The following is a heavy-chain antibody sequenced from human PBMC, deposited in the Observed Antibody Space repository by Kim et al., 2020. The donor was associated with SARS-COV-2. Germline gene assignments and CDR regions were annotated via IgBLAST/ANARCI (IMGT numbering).Heavy chain of an antibody. CDR2: ISGSGGST. D-gene: IGHD4-17*01. J-gene: IGHJ4*02. V-gene: IGHV3-23*01. CDR1: GFTFSSYA. Sequence: GGSLRLSCAASGFTFSSYAMSWVRQAPGKGLEWVSAISGSGGSTYYADSVKGRFTISRDNSKNTLYLQMNSLRAEDTAVYYCAKDKIYGDYVRPYYFDYWGQGTLVTVSS. CDR3: AKDKIYGDYVRPYYFDY.